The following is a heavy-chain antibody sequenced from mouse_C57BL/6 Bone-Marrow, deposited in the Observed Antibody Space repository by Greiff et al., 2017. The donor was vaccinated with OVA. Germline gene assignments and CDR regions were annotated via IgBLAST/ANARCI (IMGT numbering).Heavy chain of an antibody. CDR3: ARLDY. CDR1: GYSFTGYY. V-gene: IGHV1-42*01. Sequence: EVKLVESGPELVKPGASVKISCKASGYSFTGYYMNWVKQSPEKSLEWIGEINPSTGGTTYNQKFKAKATLTVDKSSSTAYMQLKSLTSEDSAVYYCARLDYWGQGTTLTVSS. CDR2: INPSTGGT. J-gene: IGHJ2*01.